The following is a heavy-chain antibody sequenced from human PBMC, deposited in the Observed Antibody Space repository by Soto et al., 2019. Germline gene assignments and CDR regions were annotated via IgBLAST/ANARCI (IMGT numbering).Heavy chain of an antibody. CDR1: GGSISSSNW. CDR3: ARVVDIAARPSYYYYGMDV. J-gene: IGHJ6*02. D-gene: IGHD6-6*01. Sequence: QVQLQESGPGLVKPSGTLSLTCAVSGGSISSSNWWSWVRQPPGKGLEWIGEIYHSGSTNYNPSLKSRVTISVDKSKNQFSLKLRSVTAADTAVYYCARVVDIAARPSYYYYGMDVWGQGTTVTVSS. CDR2: IYHSGST. V-gene: IGHV4-4*02.